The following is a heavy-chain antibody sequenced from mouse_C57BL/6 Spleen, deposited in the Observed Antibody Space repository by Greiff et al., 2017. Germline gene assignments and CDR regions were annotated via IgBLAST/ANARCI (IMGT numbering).Heavy chain of an antibody. CDR1: GYTFTSYW. Sequence: VQLQQPGAELVKPGASVKMSCKASGYTFTSYWITWVKLRPGQGLEWIGDIYPGSGSTNYNEKFKSKATLTVDTSSSTAYMQLSSLTSEDSAVYYGARDGFPNYYGSSYERDYFDNWGQGTTLTVSS. CDR3: ARDGFPNYYGSSYERDYFDN. V-gene: IGHV1-55*01. D-gene: IGHD1-1*01. J-gene: IGHJ2*01. CDR2: IYPGSGST.